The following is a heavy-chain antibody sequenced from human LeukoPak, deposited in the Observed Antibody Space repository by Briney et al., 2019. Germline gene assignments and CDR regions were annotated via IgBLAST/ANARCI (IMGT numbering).Heavy chain of an antibody. CDR1: GFTFSSYG. CDR2: ISYDGSNK. D-gene: IGHD5-18*01. Sequence: PGGSLRLSCAASGFTFSSYGVHWVRQAPGKGLEWVAVISYDGSNKYYADSVKGRFTISRDNSKNTLYLQMNSLRAEDTAVYYCAKAGTAMAADYWGQGTLVTVSS. J-gene: IGHJ4*02. CDR3: AKAGTAMAADY. V-gene: IGHV3-30*18.